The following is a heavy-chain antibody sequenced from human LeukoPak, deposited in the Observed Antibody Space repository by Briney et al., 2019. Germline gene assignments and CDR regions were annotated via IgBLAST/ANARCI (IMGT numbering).Heavy chain of an antibody. CDR3: ARPNDYGDDY. CDR2: ISHSGFT. D-gene: IGHD4-17*01. J-gene: IGHJ4*02. CDR1: GFTFHSYA. Sequence: GSLRLSCAAPGFTFHSYAMSWVRQPPGKGLEWIGDISHSGFTNYNPSLKSRVTISVDTSTNQFSLKLNSVTAADTAVYYCARPNDYGDDYWGQGTLVTVSS. V-gene: IGHV4-34*01.